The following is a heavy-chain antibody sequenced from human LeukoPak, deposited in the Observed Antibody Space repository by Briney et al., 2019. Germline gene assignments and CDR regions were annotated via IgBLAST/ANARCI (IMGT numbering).Heavy chain of an antibody. V-gene: IGHV1-69*13. D-gene: IGHD3-10*01. CDR1: GGTFSSHP. Sequence: SVKVSCKASGGTFSSHPFTWVRQAPGQGLEWMGEITPIFGTANYAQRFQGRVTIAADESTSTVYMELSSLRSDDTALYYCARNSRVASTSGLNYWGQGTLVTVSS. J-gene: IGHJ4*02. CDR2: ITPIFGTA. CDR3: ARNSRVASTSGLNY.